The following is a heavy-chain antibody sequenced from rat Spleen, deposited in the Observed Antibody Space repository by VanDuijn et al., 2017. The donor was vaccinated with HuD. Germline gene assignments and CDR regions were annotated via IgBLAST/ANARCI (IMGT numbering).Heavy chain of an antibody. J-gene: IGHJ4*01. CDR1: GFSLASFQ. V-gene: IGHV2-32*01. Sequence: QVQLKESGPGLVQPSQTLSLTCTVSGFSLASFQVHWVRQPSGKGPEWMGRMWYDGDTAYNSALKSRLSINRDTSKSQVFLKMNSLQTDDTAIYYCTRDLMDAWGQGASVTVSS. CDR3: TRDLMDA. CDR2: MWYDGDT.